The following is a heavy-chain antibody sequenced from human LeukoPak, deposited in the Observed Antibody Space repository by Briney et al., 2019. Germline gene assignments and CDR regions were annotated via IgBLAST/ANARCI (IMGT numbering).Heavy chain of an antibody. CDR3: ARGWRYSYGYEDYYYMDV. Sequence: SETLSLTCTVSGDSISSSSYYWGWIRQPPEKGLEWIGNIYYSGSTYYNPPLKSRVIISVDTSKNQFSLKLSSVTAADTAVYYCARGWRYSYGYEDYYYMDVWGKGTTVTVSS. V-gene: IGHV4-39*07. J-gene: IGHJ6*03. CDR1: GDSISSSSYY. CDR2: IYYSGST. D-gene: IGHD5-18*01.